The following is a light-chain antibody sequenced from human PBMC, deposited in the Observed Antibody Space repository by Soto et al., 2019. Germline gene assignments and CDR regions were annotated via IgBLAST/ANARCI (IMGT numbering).Light chain of an antibody. Sequence: EILLTQSPGTLSVSPGEISTLSGRASQSVSSSYLAWYQQKPGQAPRLLIYGASTRATGIPARFSGSGSGTEFTLTISSLEPEDFAVYYCQQRSNWPPITFGQGTRLEIK. V-gene: IGKV3D-20*02. J-gene: IGKJ5*01. CDR2: GAS. CDR1: QSVSSSY. CDR3: QQRSNWPPIT.